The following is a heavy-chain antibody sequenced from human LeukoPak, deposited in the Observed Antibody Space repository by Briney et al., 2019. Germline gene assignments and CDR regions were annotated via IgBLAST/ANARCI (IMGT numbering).Heavy chain of an antibody. J-gene: IGHJ4*02. CDR2: TQYDGITR. CDR3: TQEIDY. V-gene: IGHV3-30*02. CDR1: RFAFSKYG. Sequence: PGGSLRLSCAASRFAFSKYGFHWVRQAPGKGLQWVAFTQYDGITRHYADSVKGRFTISRDNSKNMLYLQMNSLRLEDTAIYYCTQEIDYWGQGTLVTVSS.